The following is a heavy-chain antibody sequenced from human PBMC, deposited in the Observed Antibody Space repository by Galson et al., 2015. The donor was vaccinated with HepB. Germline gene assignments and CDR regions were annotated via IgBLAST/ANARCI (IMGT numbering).Heavy chain of an antibody. CDR1: HG. CDR3: ARAIAAGHGFDY. CDR2: INPVLGIV. V-gene: IGHV1-69*04. Sequence: HGISWVRQAPGQGLEWMGRINPVLGIVYYAQKFQDRVTINADTFTNTAYMDLSSLRSEDTAVYYCARAIAAGHGFDYWGQGTLVTVSS. D-gene: IGHD1-14*01. J-gene: IGHJ4*02.